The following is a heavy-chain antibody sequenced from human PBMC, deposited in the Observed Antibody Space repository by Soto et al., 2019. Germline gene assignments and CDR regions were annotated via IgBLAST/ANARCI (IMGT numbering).Heavy chain of an antibody. D-gene: IGHD3-3*01. Sequence: QVQLVQSGAEVKKPGASVKVSCKASGYTFTSYGISWVRQAPVQGLEWMGWISAYNGNTNYAQKLQGRVTMTTDTSTSTAYMELRSLRSDDTAVYYCAREEGRFYDFWSGYRPYFDYWGQGTLVTVSS. V-gene: IGHV1-18*04. CDR1: GYTFTSYG. J-gene: IGHJ4*02. CDR2: ISAYNGNT. CDR3: AREEGRFYDFWSGYRPYFDY.